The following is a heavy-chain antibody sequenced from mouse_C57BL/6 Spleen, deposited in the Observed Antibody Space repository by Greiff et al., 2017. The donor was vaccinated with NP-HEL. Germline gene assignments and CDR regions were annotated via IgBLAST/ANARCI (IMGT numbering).Heavy chain of an antibody. CDR2: IHPNSGST. D-gene: IGHD1-1*01. V-gene: IGHV1-64*01. J-gene: IGHJ4*01. CDR3: ARRTVVAKDYAMDY. Sequence: VQLQQPGAELVKPGASVKLSCKASGYTFTSYWMHWVKQRPGQGLEWIGMIHPNSGSTNYNEKFKSKATLTVDKSSSTAYMQLSSLTSEDSAVYYCARRTVVAKDYAMDYWGQGTSVTVSS. CDR1: GYTFTSYW.